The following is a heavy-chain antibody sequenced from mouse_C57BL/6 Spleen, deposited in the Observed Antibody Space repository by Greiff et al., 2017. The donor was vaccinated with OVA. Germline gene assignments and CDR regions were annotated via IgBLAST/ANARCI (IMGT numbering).Heavy chain of an antibody. CDR2: INPSNGGT. Sequence: QVQLQQPGPELVKPGASVKLSCKASGYTFTSYWMHWVKQRPGQGLEWIGNINPSNGGTNYNEKFKSKATMTVDKSSSTAYMQLSSLTSDDTAVYYCARCPYYCCISAFDYWGQGTTLTVSS. CDR3: ARCPYYCCISAFDY. J-gene: IGHJ2*01. D-gene: IGHD1-1*01. V-gene: IGHV1-53*01. CDR1: GYTFTSYW.